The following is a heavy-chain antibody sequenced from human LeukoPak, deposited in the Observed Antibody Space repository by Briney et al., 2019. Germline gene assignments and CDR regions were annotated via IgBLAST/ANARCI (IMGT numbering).Heavy chain of an antibody. CDR3: ARDGRITMVRGVIWYNWFDP. J-gene: IGHJ5*02. CDR2: INPSGGST. Sequence: ASVTVSCKASGYTFTSYGISWVRQAPGQGLEWMGIINPSGGSTSYAQKFQGRVTMTRDTSTGTVYMELSSLRSEDTAVYYCARDGRITMVRGVIWYNWFDPWGQGTLVTVSS. D-gene: IGHD3-10*01. V-gene: IGHV1-46*01. CDR1: GYTFTSYG.